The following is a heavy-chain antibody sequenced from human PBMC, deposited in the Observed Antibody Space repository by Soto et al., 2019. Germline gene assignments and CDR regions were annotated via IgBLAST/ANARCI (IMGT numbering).Heavy chain of an antibody. CDR1: GFTFTRYS. CDR3: ARESEDLTSNFDY. Sequence: GSLRLSCAASGFTFTRYSMNWVRQAPGKGLEWVSSISSTTNYIYYGDSMKGRFTISRGNAKNSLYLEMNSLRAEDTAVYYCARESEDLTSNFDYWGQGTLVTVSS. CDR2: ISSTTNYI. J-gene: IGHJ4*02. V-gene: IGHV3-21*06.